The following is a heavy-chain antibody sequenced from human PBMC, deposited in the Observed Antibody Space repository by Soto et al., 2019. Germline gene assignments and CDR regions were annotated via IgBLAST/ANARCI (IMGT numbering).Heavy chain of an antibody. D-gene: IGHD3-22*01. J-gene: IGHJ4*02. V-gene: IGHV3-74*01. CDR3: AREPRYDSSGYYYEGFDY. Sequence: GGSLRLSCAASGFTFSRYWMHWVRQAPGKGLVWVSRINNDGSSTTYADSVRGRFTISRDDAKNTLYLQMNRLRAKDTAVYYCAREPRYDSSGYYYEGFDYWGQGMLVTVSS. CDR1: GFTFSRYW. CDR2: INNDGSST.